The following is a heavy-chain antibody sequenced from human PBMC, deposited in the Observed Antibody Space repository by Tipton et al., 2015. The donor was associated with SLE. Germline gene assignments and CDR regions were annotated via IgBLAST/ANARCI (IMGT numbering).Heavy chain of an antibody. J-gene: IGHJ4*02. V-gene: IGHV3-23*01. CDR2: ISASSGST. CDR1: GFTFSDYA. CDR3: AKEEPQWLVQGAFDF. Sequence: SLRLSCTASGFTFSDYAMSWVRQAPGRGLEWVSGISASSGSTFYADSVKGRFSISRDNSQTTLFLQMNSLRAEDTAVYFCAKEEPQWLVQGAFDFWGQGTLVTVSS. D-gene: IGHD6-19*01.